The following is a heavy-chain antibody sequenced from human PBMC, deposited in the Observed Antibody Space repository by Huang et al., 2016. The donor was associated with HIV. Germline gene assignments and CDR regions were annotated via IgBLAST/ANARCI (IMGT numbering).Heavy chain of an antibody. CDR1: GFTLSKVW. CDR3: TTWSLTAAGGN. D-gene: IGHD2-2*01. J-gene: IGHJ4*02. Sequence: EVQLVESVGGLVKPGSSLSLSCEAFGFTLSKVWMSGVRQFPGKGCEWVCLIKSNIYCGTIDYAEPLKGRFFISRDDSKNTVYLQMNNLKSDDTAINYCTTWSLTAAGGNWGQGTLVTVSS. CDR2: IKSNIYCGTI. V-gene: IGHV3-15*01.